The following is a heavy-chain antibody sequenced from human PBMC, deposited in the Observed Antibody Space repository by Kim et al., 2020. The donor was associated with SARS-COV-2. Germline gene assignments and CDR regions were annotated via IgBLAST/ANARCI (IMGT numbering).Heavy chain of an antibody. CDR2: TQ. V-gene: IGHV3-15*06. Sequence: TQNDATTVKARITISRDDSKNTLYLQMNSLKTEDTAVYYCTTGPTTGTDYWGQGTLVTVSS. D-gene: IGHD1-1*01. CDR3: TTGPTTGTDY. J-gene: IGHJ4*02.